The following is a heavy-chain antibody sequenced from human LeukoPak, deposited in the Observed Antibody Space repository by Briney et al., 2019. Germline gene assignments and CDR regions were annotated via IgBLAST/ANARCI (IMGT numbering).Heavy chain of an antibody. CDR2: IKSKTDGGTT. J-gene: IGHJ5*02. V-gene: IGHV3-15*01. Sequence: GSLRLSCAASGFTFSNAWMSWVRQAPGKGLEWVGRIKSKTDGGTTDYAAPVKGRFTISRDDSKNTLYLQMNSLKTEDTAVYYCARDPGGYSYGYWFDPWGQGTLVTVSS. D-gene: IGHD5-18*01. CDR1: GFTFSNAW. CDR3: ARDPGGYSYGYWFDP.